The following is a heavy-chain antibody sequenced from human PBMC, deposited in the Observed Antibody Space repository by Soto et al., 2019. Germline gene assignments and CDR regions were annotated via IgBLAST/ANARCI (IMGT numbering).Heavy chain of an antibody. V-gene: IGHV4-59*01. CDR2: IYYSGIT. Sequence: SETLSLTCTVSGGSISSYYWSWIRQPPGKGLQWIGYIYYSGITNYNPSLKSRVTISVDTSKNQFSLKLSSVTAADTAVYYCARYKSNYYYGMDVWGQGTTVTVSS. CDR3: ARYKSNYYYGMDV. CDR1: GGSISSYY. D-gene: IGHD1-20*01. J-gene: IGHJ6*02.